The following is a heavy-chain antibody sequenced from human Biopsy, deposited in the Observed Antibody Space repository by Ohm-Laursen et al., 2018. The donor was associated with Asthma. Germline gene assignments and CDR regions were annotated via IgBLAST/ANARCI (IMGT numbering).Heavy chain of an antibody. CDR1: GYPFIGYH. CDR2: INPNSGAT. V-gene: IGHV1-2*06. Sequence: ASVKVSCKSSGYPFIGYHIHWMRQAPGQGLEWMGRINPNSGATNYAQKFQGRVTMTRDKSISTAYMEVSRLRSDDTAVYYCARGQKSAGDRWFDPWGQGTLVTVSS. CDR3: ARGQKSAGDRWFDP. J-gene: IGHJ5*02. D-gene: IGHD6-13*01.